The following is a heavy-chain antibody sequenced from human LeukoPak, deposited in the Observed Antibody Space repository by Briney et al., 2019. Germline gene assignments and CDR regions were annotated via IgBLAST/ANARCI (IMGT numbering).Heavy chain of an antibody. CDR2: ISGSGGST. V-gene: IGHV3-23*01. J-gene: IGHJ4*02. CDR3: AKGSVAGPWYFDY. Sequence: SGGPLRLSCAASGFTFSSYAMSWVRQAPGKGLEWVSAISGSGGSTYYADSVKGRFTISRDNSKNTLYLQMNSLRAEDTVVYYCAKGSVAGPWYFDYWGQGTLVTVSS. D-gene: IGHD6-19*01. CDR1: GFTFSSYA.